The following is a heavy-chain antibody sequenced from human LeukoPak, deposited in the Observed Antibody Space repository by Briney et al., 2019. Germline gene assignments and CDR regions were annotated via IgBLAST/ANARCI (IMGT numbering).Heavy chain of an antibody. V-gene: IGHV3-64*01. D-gene: IGHD2-8*02. CDR3: AKVMDSLGYCTGGVCYRAIDF. CDR2: ISSNGGST. CDR1: GFTFSSYA. Sequence: PGGSLRLSCAASGFTFSSYAMHWVRQAPGKGLEYVSAISSNGGSTYYANSVKGRFTISRDNSKNTLYLQMGSLRAEDMAVYYCAKVMDSLGYCTGGVCYRAIDFWGQGTLVTVSS. J-gene: IGHJ4*02.